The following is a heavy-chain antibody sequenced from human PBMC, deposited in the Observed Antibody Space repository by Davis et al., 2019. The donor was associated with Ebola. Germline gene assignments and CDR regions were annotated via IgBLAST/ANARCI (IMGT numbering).Heavy chain of an antibody. D-gene: IGHD2-8*02. CDR1: GFTFSSYW. CDR2: INSDGSST. Sequence: GESLKISCAASGFTFSSYWMHWDRQAPGKGLVWVSRINSDGSSTSYADSVKGRFTISRDNAKNTLYLQMNSLRAEDTAVYYCARGYCTGGVCYVHYYYGMDVWGQGTTVTVSS. V-gene: IGHV3-74*01. J-gene: IGHJ6*02. CDR3: ARGYCTGGVCYVHYYYGMDV.